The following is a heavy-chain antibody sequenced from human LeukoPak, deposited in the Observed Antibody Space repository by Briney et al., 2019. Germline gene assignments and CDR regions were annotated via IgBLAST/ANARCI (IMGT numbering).Heavy chain of an antibody. CDR1: GYTFTDYY. CDR2: INPAVGGT. J-gene: IGHJ3*02. Sequence: SVTVSCKASGYTFTDYYIHWVRQAPGQGLQWLGWINPAVGGTNYAQKFQGRVTITADESTSTAYMELSSLRSEDTAVYYCARTHYGSGSYYMGDAFDIWGQGTMVTVSS. V-gene: IGHV1-69*13. D-gene: IGHD3-10*01. CDR3: ARTHYGSGSYYMGDAFDI.